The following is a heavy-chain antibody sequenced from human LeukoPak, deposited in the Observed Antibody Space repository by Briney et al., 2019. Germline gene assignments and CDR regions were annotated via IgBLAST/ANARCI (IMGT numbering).Heavy chain of an antibody. J-gene: IGHJ4*02. CDR3: AKDPRQWPAAAFDY. V-gene: IGHV3-23*01. Sequence: PGGSQRLSCAASGFTFSSYGMSWVRQAPGKGLEWVSAISGGGGSTYYADSVKGRFTISRDNSKNTLYLQMNSLTVEDTAVYYCAKDPRQWPAAAFDYWGQGTLVTVSS. D-gene: IGHD2-2*01. CDR2: ISGGGGST. CDR1: GFTFSSYG.